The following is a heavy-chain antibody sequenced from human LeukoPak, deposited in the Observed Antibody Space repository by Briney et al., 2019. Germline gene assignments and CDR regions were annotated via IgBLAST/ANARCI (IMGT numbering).Heavy chain of an antibody. V-gene: IGHV4-34*01. Sequence: SETLSLTCAVYGGSFSGYYWSWIRQPPGKGLEWIGEINHSGSTNYNPSLKSRVTISVDTSKNQFSLKLSSVTAADTAVYYCARHRDVLLWFGELLNVYFDYWGQGTLVTVSS. D-gene: IGHD3-10*01. J-gene: IGHJ4*02. CDR3: ARHRDVLLWFGELLNVYFDY. CDR2: INHSGST. CDR1: GGSFSGYY.